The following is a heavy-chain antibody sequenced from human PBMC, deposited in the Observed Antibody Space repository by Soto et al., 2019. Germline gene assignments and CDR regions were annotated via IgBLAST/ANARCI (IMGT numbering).Heavy chain of an antibody. CDR2: INHSGST. J-gene: IGHJ5*02. Sequence: SETLSLTCSVYGGSFSGYYWSWIRQPPGKGLEWIGEINHSGSTNYNPSLKSRVTISVDTSKNQFPLKLSSVTAADTAVYYCARGGGSSWYFSWFEPWGQGPLGT. V-gene: IGHV4-34*01. CDR1: GGSFSGYY. CDR3: ARGGGSSWYFSWFEP. D-gene: IGHD6-13*01.